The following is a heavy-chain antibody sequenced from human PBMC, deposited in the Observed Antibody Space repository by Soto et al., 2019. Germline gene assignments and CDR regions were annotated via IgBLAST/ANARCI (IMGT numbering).Heavy chain of an antibody. V-gene: IGHV1-18*01. CDR1: GYAFINYA. CDR2: ISPYNDNS. CDR3: SREGGNTGPSDY. D-gene: IGHD3-16*01. J-gene: IGHJ4*02. Sequence: QVQMVQSGAEVKKPGTSVKVSCKASGYAFINYAVTWVRQAPGEGLEWMGWISPYNDNSYSAQKFQDRVTMSTETSSNTAYMELRRLTSDDTAVYYCSREGGNTGPSDYWGQGTLVTVSS.